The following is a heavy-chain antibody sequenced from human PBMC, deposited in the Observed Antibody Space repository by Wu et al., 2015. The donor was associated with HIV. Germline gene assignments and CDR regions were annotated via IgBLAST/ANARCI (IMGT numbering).Heavy chain of an antibody. CDR1: GYAFTSYG. CDR3: ARDPSGLYCSGGVCKFAPSDS. CDR2: ISPYNGAT. V-gene: IGHV1-18*01. D-gene: IGHD2-15*01. J-gene: IGHJ4*02. Sequence: QVHLVQSGPELKKSGTSVKVSCQTSGYAFTSYGINWVRQAPGQGLEWMGWISPYNGATMYSQKFQGRVTMTTDTSTTTVYMELRTLTSDDTALYYCARDPSGLYCSGGVCKFAPSDSWGPGDTGHRLL.